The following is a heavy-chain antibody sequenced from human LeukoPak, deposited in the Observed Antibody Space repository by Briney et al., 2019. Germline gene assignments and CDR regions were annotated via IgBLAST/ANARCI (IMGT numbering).Heavy chain of an antibody. CDR2: IGVSGST. J-gene: IGHJ6*03. D-gene: IGHD1-1*01. CDR1: GFTFRTYA. Sequence: GGSLRLSCAASGFTFRTYAMNWVRQAPGKGLEGVSGIGVSGSTYYADSVKGRFTISRDNSKNTLYLQINSLRVEDTAVYYCATALLRASTYMDVWGKGTTVTVSS. CDR3: ATALLRASTYMDV. V-gene: IGHV3-23*01.